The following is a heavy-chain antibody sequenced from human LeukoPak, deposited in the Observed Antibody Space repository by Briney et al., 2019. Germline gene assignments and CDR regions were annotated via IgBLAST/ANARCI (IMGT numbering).Heavy chain of an antibody. D-gene: IGHD6-19*01. CDR2: IYHSGST. CDR3: ARAPPYGSGWSKGVLDY. V-gene: IGHV4-4*02. CDR1: GGSISSSDW. Sequence: PSETLSLTCTVSGGSISSSDWWSWVRQPPGKGLEWIGEIYHSGSTNYNPSLKSRATMSVDKSKNQVSLKLSSVTAADTAVYYCARAPPYGSGWSKGVLDYWGQGILVTVSS. J-gene: IGHJ4*02.